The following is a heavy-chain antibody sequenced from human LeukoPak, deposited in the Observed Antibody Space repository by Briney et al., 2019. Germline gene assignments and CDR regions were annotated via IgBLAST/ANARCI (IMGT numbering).Heavy chain of an antibody. CDR1: GFTFSAYA. V-gene: IGHV3-64*04. D-gene: IGHD4-11*01. Sequence: GGSLRLSCLASGFTFSAYALHWVRQAPGKGLEYVSAITISGGSTFYADSVKGRFTVSRDNSENTLYLQMNSLRAEDTATYYCANSYSNYDPYNYWGQGTLVTVSS. J-gene: IGHJ4*02. CDR2: ITISGGST. CDR3: ANSYSNYDPYNY.